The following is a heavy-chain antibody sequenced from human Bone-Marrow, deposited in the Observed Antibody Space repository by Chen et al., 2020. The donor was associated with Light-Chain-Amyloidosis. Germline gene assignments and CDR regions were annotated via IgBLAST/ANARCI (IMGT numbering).Heavy chain of an antibody. CDR2: VSGSTVST. CDR1: GFNFSSFG. V-gene: IGHV3-23*04. D-gene: IGHD3-10*01. Sequence: EVPLVDSGGGLVQPGGPLRLYCATSGFNFSSFGMSWVRQAPGKGLEWVSTVSGSTVSTYYAGAVKGRFIISRDNSKSTLCLQMNSLRAGDTAVYFCTRKGGYFDFWGQGSLVTVSS. CDR3: TRKGGYFDF. J-gene: IGHJ4*02.